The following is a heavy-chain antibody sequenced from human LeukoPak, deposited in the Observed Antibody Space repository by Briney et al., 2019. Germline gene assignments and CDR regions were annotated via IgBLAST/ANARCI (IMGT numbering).Heavy chain of an antibody. J-gene: IGHJ5*02. Sequence: GSLRPSCAASGFTLSSYAMSWVRQPPGKGLEWIGYIYYSGSTIYNPSLKSRLTISVDTSNNQFSLKLSSVTAADTAVYYCARAVAGVPWGQGTLVTVSS. CDR2: IYYSGST. CDR3: ARAVAGVP. V-gene: IGHV4-59*08. D-gene: IGHD6-19*01. CDR1: GFTLSSYA.